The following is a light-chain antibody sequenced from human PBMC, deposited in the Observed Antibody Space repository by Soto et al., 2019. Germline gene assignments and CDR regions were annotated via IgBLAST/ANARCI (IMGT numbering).Light chain of an antibody. CDR3: SSYVGNNNLV. J-gene: IGLJ3*02. Sequence: QSALTQPPSASGSPGQSVTISCTGTFNDVGGYNYVSWYQQHPGKAPKVKIYEVYKRPSGVPDRFSGSKSGKTASLTVSGLQADDEADYYCSSYVGNNNLVFGGGTKVTVL. V-gene: IGLV2-8*01. CDR1: FNDVGGYNY. CDR2: EVY.